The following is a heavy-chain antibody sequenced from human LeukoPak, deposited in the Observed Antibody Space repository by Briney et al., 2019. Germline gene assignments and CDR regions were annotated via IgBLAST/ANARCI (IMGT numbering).Heavy chain of an antibody. V-gene: IGHV4-31*03. J-gene: IGHJ5*02. D-gene: IGHD3-9*01. Sequence: SETLSLTCTVSGGSISSGGYYWSWIRQHPGKGLEWIGYIYYSGSTYYNPSLKSRVTISVDTSKNQFSLKLSSVTDADTAVYYCARANGYYDILTAPWFDPWGQGTLVTVSS. CDR1: GGSISSGGYY. CDR3: ARANGYYDILTAPWFDP. CDR2: IYYSGST.